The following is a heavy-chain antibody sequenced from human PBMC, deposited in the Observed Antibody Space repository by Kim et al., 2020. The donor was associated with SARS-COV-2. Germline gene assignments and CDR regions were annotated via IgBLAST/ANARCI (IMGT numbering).Heavy chain of an antibody. V-gene: IGHV4-39*01. D-gene: IGHD2-15*01. Sequence: SETLSLTCSVSGGSISSTSFYWDWIRQPPGKGLEWIGSIYYSGTTYYNPFLKSRVTISADTPKNQFSLKLSSVTAADTAVYYCARHLGYCSGGRCHPVNPVFDSWGQGTLVTVSS. CDR2: IYYSGTT. CDR3: ARHLGYCSGGRCHPVNPVFDS. J-gene: IGHJ4*02. CDR1: GGSISSTSFY.